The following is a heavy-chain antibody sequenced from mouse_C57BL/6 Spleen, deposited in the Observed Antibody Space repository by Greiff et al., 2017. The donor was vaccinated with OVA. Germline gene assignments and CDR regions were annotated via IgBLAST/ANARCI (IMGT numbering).Heavy chain of an antibody. D-gene: IGHD4-1*01. CDR3: ARHEASWDGDYYAMDY. V-gene: IGHV1-62-2*01. J-gene: IGHJ4*01. CDR1: GYTFTEYT. CDR2: FYPGGGSI. Sequence: VQLQQSGAELVKPGASVKLSCKASGYTFTEYTIHWVKQRSGQGLEWIGWFYPGGGSIKYNEKFKDKATLTADKSSSTVYLELSRLTSEDAAVYFCARHEASWDGDYYAMDYWGQGTSVTVSS.